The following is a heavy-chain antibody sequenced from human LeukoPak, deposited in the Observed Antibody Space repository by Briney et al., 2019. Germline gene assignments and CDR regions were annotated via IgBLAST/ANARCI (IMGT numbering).Heavy chain of an antibody. CDR3: ATGKDRSGYYYSLDY. V-gene: IGHV1-69*01. Sequence: SVKVSCKASGGTFSTFPISWVRQAPGQGLEWIGGIIPIFGPNYAQKFQGRATISADLATATAYMELSSLTSEDTSVYCCATGKDRSGYYYSLDYWGQGTLVAVSS. J-gene: IGHJ4*02. D-gene: IGHD3-22*01. CDR1: GGTFSTFP. CDR2: IIPIFGP.